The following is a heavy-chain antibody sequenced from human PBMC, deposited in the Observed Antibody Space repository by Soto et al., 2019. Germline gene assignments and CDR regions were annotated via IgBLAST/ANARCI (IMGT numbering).Heavy chain of an antibody. CDR3: ARARDDYGDNWFDP. Sequence: QVQLVQSGAEVKKPGASVKVSCKASGYTFTSYDINWVRQATGQGLEWMGWMNPNSGNTGYAQKFQGRVTMTRNTGMSRAYRELSSLRSEDTAVYYCARARDDYGDNWFDPWGQGTLVNVSS. CDR1: GYTFTSYD. D-gene: IGHD4-17*01. V-gene: IGHV1-8*01. CDR2: MNPNSGNT. J-gene: IGHJ5*02.